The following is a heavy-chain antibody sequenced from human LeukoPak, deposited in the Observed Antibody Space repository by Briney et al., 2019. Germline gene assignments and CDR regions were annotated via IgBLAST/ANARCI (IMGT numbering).Heavy chain of an antibody. CDR1: GFTFSDYG. D-gene: IGHD3-10*01. CDR2: LRYDGTNE. V-gene: IGHV3-30*02. J-gene: IGHJ4*02. Sequence: GGSLRLSCAASGFTFSDYGMHWVRQAPGKGLEWVAFLRYDGTNEYYSDSVRGRFSTSRDNSKNTVYLQMNRLRAEDTAVYYCAKDRISLGELLSSLEYWGQGILVTVSS. CDR3: AKDRISLGELLSSLEY.